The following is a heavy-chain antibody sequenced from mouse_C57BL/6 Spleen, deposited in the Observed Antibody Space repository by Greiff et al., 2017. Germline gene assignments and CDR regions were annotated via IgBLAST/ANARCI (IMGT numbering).Heavy chain of an antibody. D-gene: IGHD1-1*01. CDR3: ARPTTVVAHYFDY. CDR2: INPYNGGT. V-gene: IGHV1-19*01. J-gene: IGHJ2*01. CDR1: GYTFTDYY. Sequence: VQLQQSGPVLVKPGASVKMSCKASGYTFTDYYMNWVKQSHGKSLEWIGVINPYNGGTSYNQKFKGKATLTVDKSSSTAYMELNSLTSEDSAVYYCARPTTVVAHYFDYWGQGTTLTVSS.